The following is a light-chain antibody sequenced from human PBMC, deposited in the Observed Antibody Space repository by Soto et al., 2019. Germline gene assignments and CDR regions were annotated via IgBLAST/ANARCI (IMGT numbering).Light chain of an antibody. CDR3: QQYNNWTPIT. J-gene: IGKJ5*01. CDR1: QSVSSN. CDR2: GAS. V-gene: IGKV3D-15*01. Sequence: EIVMTQSPATLSVSPGERATLSCRASQSVSSNLAWYQQKPGQAPSLLIYGASTRATGIPARFSGSGSGTEFTLTISSLQSEDCAVYYCQQYNNWTPITFGQGTRLEIK.